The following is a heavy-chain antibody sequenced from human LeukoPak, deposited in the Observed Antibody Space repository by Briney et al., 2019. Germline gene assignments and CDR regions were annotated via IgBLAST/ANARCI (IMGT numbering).Heavy chain of an antibody. V-gene: IGHV1-2*02. Sequence: GASVQVSCKASGYMFTGYNIHWVRQAPGQGLEWMGFINPNSGNTNYAQKFQGRVTMTSVTSISTAYMELSCPPSNDTAVYYCAREMRPATTTLVANWGQGTLVTVSS. J-gene: IGHJ4*02. CDR3: AREMRPATTTLVAN. D-gene: IGHD1-1*01. CDR1: GYMFTGYN. CDR2: INPNSGNT.